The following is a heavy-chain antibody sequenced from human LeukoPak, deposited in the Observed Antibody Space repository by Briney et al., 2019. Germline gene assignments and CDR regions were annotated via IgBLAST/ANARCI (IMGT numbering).Heavy chain of an antibody. Sequence: SETLSLTCAVYGGSFSGYYWSWIRQPPGKGLEWIGEINHSGSTNYNPSLKSRVTISVDTSKNQFSLKLSSVTAADTAVYYCARRGYSGSYHYYYYMDVRGKGTTVTISS. CDR2: INHSGST. CDR1: GGSFSGYY. D-gene: IGHD1-26*01. J-gene: IGHJ6*03. CDR3: ARRGYSGSYHYYYYMDV. V-gene: IGHV4-34*01.